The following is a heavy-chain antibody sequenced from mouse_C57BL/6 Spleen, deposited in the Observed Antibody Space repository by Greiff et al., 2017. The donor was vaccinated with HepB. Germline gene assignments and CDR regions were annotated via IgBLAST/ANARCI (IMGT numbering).Heavy chain of an antibody. J-gene: IGHJ4*01. CDR3: ARGPYDGYYSYAMDY. D-gene: IGHD2-3*01. CDR1: GYTFTDYY. CDR2: IGPGSGST. V-gene: IGHV1-77*01. Sequence: QVQLQQSGAELVKPGASVKISCKASGYTFTDYYINWVKQRPGQGLEWIGKIGPGSGSTYYNEKFKGKATLTADKSSSSAYMQLSSLTAEDSEVYVCARGPYDGYYSYAMDYWGQGTSVTVSS.